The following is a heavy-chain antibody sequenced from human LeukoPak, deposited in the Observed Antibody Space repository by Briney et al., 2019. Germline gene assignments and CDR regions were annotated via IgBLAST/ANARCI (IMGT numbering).Heavy chain of an antibody. J-gene: IGHJ4*02. D-gene: IGHD6-6*01. CDR3: ARGWEYSSSSGFDY. V-gene: IGHV3-48*01. CDR2: ISSSSSTI. CDR1: GFTFSSYS. Sequence: PGGSLRLSCAASGFTFSSYSMTWVRQAPEKGLEWVSYISSSSSTIYYADSVKGRFTICRDNAKNSLYLQMNSLRAEDTAVYYCARGWEYSSSSGFDYWGQGTLVTVSS.